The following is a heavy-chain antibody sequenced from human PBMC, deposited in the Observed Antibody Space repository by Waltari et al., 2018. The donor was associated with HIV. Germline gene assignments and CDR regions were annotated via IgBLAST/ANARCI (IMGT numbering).Heavy chain of an antibody. D-gene: IGHD6-19*01. CDR1: GGSISSSNYY. CDR3: ARQPIPGIAVAGTYYYYGMDV. CDR2: IYHRGST. V-gene: IGHV4-39*01. Sequence: QLQLQESGPGLVKPSETLSLTCSVSGGSISSSNYYWGWIRQPPGEGLEWIGTIYHRGSTYYNPSLKSRVTMSVDTSKNQFSLKLNSVTAADAAVYYCARQPIPGIAVAGTYYYYGMDVWGQGTTVTVS. J-gene: IGHJ6*02.